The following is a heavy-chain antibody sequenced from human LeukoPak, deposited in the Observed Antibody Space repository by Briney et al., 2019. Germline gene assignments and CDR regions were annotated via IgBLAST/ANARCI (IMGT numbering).Heavy chain of an antibody. D-gene: IGHD1-26*01. J-gene: IGHJ3*02. CDR1: GFTFNSYS. CDR2: ISSSSTM. CDR3: ARILSGSGSYGAFDI. Sequence: GGSLRLSCAASGFTFNSYSMNWVRQAPGNELEWVSYISSSSTMSYADSVKGRFTISRDNAKNSLYLQMNSLRDEDTAVYYCARILSGSGSYGAFDIWGQGTMVTVSS. V-gene: IGHV3-48*02.